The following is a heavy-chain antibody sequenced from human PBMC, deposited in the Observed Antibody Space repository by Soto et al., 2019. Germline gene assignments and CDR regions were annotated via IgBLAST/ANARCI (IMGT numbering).Heavy chain of an antibody. Sequence: PGGSLRLSCAASGFTFSSYAMSWVRQAPGKGLEWVSAISGGGGSTYYADSVKGRFTISRDNSKNTLYLQMNSLKSEDTAVYYCSTDSARWFGESSNYHYGMDVWGQGTTVTVSS. CDR1: GFTFSSYA. CDR2: ISGGGGST. D-gene: IGHD3-10*01. V-gene: IGHV3-23*01. CDR3: STDSARWFGESSNYHYGMDV. J-gene: IGHJ6*02.